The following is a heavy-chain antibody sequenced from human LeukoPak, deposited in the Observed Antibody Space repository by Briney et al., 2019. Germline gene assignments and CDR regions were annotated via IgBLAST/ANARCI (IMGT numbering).Heavy chain of an antibody. J-gene: IGHJ4*02. V-gene: IGHV3-30*02. CDR3: ARDFPYYYDISGYYFDY. D-gene: IGHD3-22*01. CDR2: ILYDGSNE. CDR1: GFTFSSYG. Sequence: GGSLRLSCAASGFTFSSYGMHWVRQAPGKGLEWVAFILYDGSNEYYADSVKGRFTISRDTSKNTLYLQMNSLRAEDTAVYYCARDFPYYYDISGYYFDYWGQGTLVTVSS.